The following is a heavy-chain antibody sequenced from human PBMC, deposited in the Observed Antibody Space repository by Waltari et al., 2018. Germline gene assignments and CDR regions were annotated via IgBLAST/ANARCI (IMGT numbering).Heavy chain of an antibody. CDR1: GGSISSSSYY. Sequence: QLQLQESGPGLVKPSETLSLTCTVSGGSISSSSYYWGWIRQHPGKGLEWIGSIYYSGSTYYNPSLKSRVTISVDTSKNQFSLKLSSVTAADTAVYYCAGLMTPMDVWGKGTTVTISS. J-gene: IGHJ6*04. CDR2: IYYSGST. V-gene: IGHV4-39*07. CDR3: AGLMTPMDV. D-gene: IGHD2-15*01.